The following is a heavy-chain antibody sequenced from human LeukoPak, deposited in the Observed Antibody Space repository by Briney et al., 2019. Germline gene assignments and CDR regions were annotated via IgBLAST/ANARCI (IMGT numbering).Heavy chain of an antibody. J-gene: IGHJ4*02. CDR1: GYTFTSYG. CDR2: TSAYNGNT. D-gene: IGHD3-10*01. V-gene: IGHV1-18*01. CDR3: ARGFSYYGSGSWYYFDY. Sequence: ASVKVSCKASGYTFTSYGISWVRQAPGQGLEWMGWTSAYNGNTNYAQKLQGRVTMTTDTSTSTAYMELRSLRSDDTAVYYCARGFSYYGSGSWYYFDYWGQGTLVTVSS.